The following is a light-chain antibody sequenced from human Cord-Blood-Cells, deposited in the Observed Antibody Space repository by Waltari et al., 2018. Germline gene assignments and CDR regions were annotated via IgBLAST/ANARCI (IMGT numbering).Light chain of an antibody. CDR2: GKN. J-gene: IGLJ3*02. Sequence: SSELTQDPAVSVALGQTVRITCQGDSLRSYYASWYQQKPGQAPVLVIYGKNNRPSGIPDRFAGSSLGNTASLSISGAQAEDEADYYCNSRDSSGNHLVFGGGTKLYVL. CDR1: SLRSYY. V-gene: IGLV3-19*01. CDR3: NSRDSSGNHLV.